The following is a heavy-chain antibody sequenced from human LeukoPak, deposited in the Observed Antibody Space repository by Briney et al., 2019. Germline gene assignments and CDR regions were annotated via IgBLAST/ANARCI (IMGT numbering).Heavy chain of an antibody. CDR3: AKETVSDFGGPVDY. D-gene: IGHD3-10*01. V-gene: IGHV3-23*01. J-gene: IGHJ4*02. CDR2: ISGRGGSTT. Sequence: GGSLRLSCVASGLTFNNYAMSWVRQAPGKGLEWVSAISGRGGSTTYYADSVKGRFTISRDNSKNTLYLQINSLRAEDTAVYYCAKETVSDFGGPVDYWGQGTLVTVSS. CDR1: GLTFNNYA.